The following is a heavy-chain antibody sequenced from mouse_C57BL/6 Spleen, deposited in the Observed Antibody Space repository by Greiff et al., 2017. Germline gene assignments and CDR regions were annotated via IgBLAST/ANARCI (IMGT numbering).Heavy chain of an antibody. CDR1: GYAFSSSW. CDR3: ARITTVVD. D-gene: IGHD1-1*01. J-gene: IGHJ2*01. Sequence: VQLQESGPELVKPGASVKISCKASGYAFSSSWMNWVKQRPGKGLEWIGRIYPGDGDTNYNGKFKGKATLTADKSSSTAYMQLSSLTSEDSAVYFCARITTVVDWGQGTTLTVSS. CDR2: IYPGDGDT. V-gene: IGHV1-82*01.